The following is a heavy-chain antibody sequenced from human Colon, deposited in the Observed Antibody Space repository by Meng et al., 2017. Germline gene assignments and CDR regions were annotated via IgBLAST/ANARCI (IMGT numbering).Heavy chain of an antibody. CDR3: ARGRGSYSSIDF. Sequence: QVHRQESGHGLVKPSGTRSLTCAVSGGSISSSNWWSWVRQPPGKGLEWIGEIYHSGSTNYNPSLKSRVTISVDKSKNHFSLNLTSVTAADTAVYYCARGRGSYSSIDFWGQGTLVTVSS. D-gene: IGHD1-26*01. V-gene: IGHV4-4*02. J-gene: IGHJ4*02. CDR1: GGSISSSNW. CDR2: IYHSGST.